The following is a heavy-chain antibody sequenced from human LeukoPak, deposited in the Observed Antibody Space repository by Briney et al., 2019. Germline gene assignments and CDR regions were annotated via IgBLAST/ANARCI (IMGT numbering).Heavy chain of an antibody. CDR2: ISGSGGST. J-gene: IGHJ3*02. Sequence: PGGSLRLSCAASGFTFSSSAMSWVRQAPGKGLEWVSGISGSGGSTYYADSVKGRFTISGDNSKNTLYLQMNSLRAEDTAVYYCAKDRKMNDFWRPAFDTWGQGTMVTVSS. CDR1: GFTFSSSA. CDR3: AKDRKMNDFWRPAFDT. V-gene: IGHV3-23*01. D-gene: IGHD3-3*01.